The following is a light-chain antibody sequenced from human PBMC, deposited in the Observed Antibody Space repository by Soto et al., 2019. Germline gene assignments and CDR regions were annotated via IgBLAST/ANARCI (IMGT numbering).Light chain of an antibody. J-gene: IGKJ5*01. CDR3: QQYGSSPQT. CDR2: GAS. V-gene: IGKV3-20*01. CDR1: QSVSSSY. Sequence: EIVLTQSPGTLSLSPGERATLSCRASQSVSSSYLAWYQQKPGQAPRLLIYGASSRATGIPDRFSGSGSGTDFNLTISRLEPEDFAVYYCQQYGSSPQTFGQGTRLEI.